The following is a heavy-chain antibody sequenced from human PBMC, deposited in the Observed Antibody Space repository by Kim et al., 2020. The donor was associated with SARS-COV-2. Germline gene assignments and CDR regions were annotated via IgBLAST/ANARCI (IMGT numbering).Heavy chain of an antibody. V-gene: IGHV3-48*04. D-gene: IGHD3-10*02. CDR2: ISSSSSNI. J-gene: IGHJ4*02. CDR3: ATLPYRAPPYVPDY. CDR1: GFTFSSYS. Sequence: GGSLRLSCAASGFTFSSYSMNWVRQAPGKGPEWVSFISSSSSNIYYADSVKGRFTISRDNAKNSLYLQMNSLRAEDTAVYYCATLPYRAPPYVPDYWGQGALVTASS.